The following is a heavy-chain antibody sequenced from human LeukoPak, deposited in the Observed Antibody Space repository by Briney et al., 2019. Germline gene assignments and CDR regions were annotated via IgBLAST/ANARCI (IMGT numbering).Heavy chain of an antibody. V-gene: IGHV3-7*01. CDR1: GFTFNSYW. CDR3: ARSPNWLPFDP. D-gene: IGHD3-9*01. J-gene: IGHJ5*02. Sequence: GGSLRLSCAASGFTFNSYWMTWVRQAPGRGLEWVANIKQDGSEKYYVDSVKGRFTISKDNAKNSLYLQMNSLRDEDTAVYYCARSPNWLPFDPWGQGTLVTVSS. CDR2: IKQDGSEK.